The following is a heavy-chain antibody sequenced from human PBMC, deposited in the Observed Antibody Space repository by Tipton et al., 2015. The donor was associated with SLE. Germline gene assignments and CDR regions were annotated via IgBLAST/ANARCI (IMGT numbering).Heavy chain of an antibody. V-gene: IGHV4-59*01. J-gene: IGHJ3*02. CDR3: ARHDEDYGWGIYRPAAFDI. CDR2: IYHRGST. D-gene: IGHD3-16*02. CDR1: VASIRHYY. Sequence: TLSLTCSVSVASIRHYYWSWIRQPPGRVLEWIGNIYHRGSTNYNPSLKSRVTMSVDMPNNQFSLKLTSVTAADTAVYYCARHDEDYGWGIYRPAAFDIWGRGTMVTASS.